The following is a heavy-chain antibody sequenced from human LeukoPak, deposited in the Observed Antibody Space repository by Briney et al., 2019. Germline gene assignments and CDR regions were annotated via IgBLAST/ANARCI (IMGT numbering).Heavy chain of an antibody. CDR1: GYTFTGYY. Sequence: ASVKVSCKASGYTFTGYYMHWVRQAPGQGLEWMGWINPNSGGTNYAQKFQGRVTMTRDTSISTAYMELSRLRSDDTAVYYCARPGKPGATTYHLDYWGQGTLVTVSS. D-gene: IGHD1-26*01. CDR3: ARPGKPGATTYHLDY. V-gene: IGHV1-2*02. J-gene: IGHJ4*02. CDR2: INPNSGGT.